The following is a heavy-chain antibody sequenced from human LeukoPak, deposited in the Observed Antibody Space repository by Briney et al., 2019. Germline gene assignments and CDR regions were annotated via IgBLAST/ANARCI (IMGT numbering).Heavy chain of an antibody. J-gene: IGHJ4*02. V-gene: IGHV1-69*06. CDR3: ARGEYSSPDRCYFDY. D-gene: IGHD6-6*01. CDR1: GGTFSSYA. Sequence: SVKVSCKASGGTFSSYAISWVRQAPGQGLEWMGGIIPIFGTANYAQKFQGRVTITADKSTSTAYMELSSPRSEDTAVYYCARGEYSSPDRCYFDYWGQGTLVTVSS. CDR2: IIPIFGTA.